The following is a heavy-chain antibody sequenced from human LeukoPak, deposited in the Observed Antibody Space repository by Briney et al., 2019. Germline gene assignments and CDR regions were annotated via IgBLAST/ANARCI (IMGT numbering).Heavy chain of an antibody. CDR3: ARHAGYYMDV. V-gene: IGHV3-30*02. Sequence: GGSLRLSCGASGFTFSSYGMHWVRQAPGKGLEWVAFVRYDGSNKYYADSVKGRFTISRDNSKNTLYLQMNSLRAEDTAVYYCARHAGYYMDVWGKGTTVTISS. CDR2: VRYDGSNK. J-gene: IGHJ6*03. CDR1: GFTFSSYG.